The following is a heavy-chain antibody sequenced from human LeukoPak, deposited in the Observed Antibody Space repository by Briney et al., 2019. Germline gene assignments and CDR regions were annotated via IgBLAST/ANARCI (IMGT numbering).Heavy chain of an antibody. D-gene: IGHD2-2*01. V-gene: IGHV4-4*07. J-gene: IGHJ4*02. CDR3: ARDRGMKGKYQMAFDY. Sequence: SETLSLTCTVSGGSISSYYWSWIRQPAGKGLEWIGRIYTSGSTNYNPSLKSRVTMSVVTSKNQFSLKLSSVTAADTAVYYCARDRGMKGKYQMAFDYWGQGTLVTVSS. CDR2: IYTSGST. CDR1: GGSISSYY.